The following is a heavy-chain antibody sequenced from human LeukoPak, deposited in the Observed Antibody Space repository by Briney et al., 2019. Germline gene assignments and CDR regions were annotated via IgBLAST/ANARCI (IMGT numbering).Heavy chain of an antibody. CDR1: GGSISSYY. Sequence: SETLSLTCTVSGGSISSYYWSWIRQPPGKGLEWIGSIYYGGSTYYNPSLKSRVTISVDTSKNQFSLKLSSVTAADTAVYYCARDPSATVTTGSWFDPWGQGTLVTVSS. CDR2: IYYGGST. D-gene: IGHD4-17*01. J-gene: IGHJ5*02. CDR3: ARDPSATVTTGSWFDP. V-gene: IGHV4-59*12.